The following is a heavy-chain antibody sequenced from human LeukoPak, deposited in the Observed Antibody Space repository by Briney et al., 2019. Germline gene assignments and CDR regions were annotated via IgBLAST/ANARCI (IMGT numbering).Heavy chain of an antibody. CDR3: AKFSGSYYYYYAMDV. CDR1: GFTFSSYA. J-gene: IGHJ6*02. CDR2: ISGSGDSA. V-gene: IGHV3-23*01. D-gene: IGHD1-26*01. Sequence: GGSLRLSCAASGFTFSSYAMTWVRQAPGKGLEWVSAISGSGDSAYYADSVKGRFTISRDNPKNTLYLQMDGLGAENTAVYYCAKFSGSYYYYYAMDVWGQGTTVTVSS.